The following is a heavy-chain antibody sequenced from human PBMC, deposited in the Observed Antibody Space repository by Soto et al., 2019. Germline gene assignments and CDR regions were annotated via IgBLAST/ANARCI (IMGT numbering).Heavy chain of an antibody. CDR2: IHNSGST. CDR1: GGYITSGDYY. Sequence: QVQLQESGPGLVKPSQTLSLTCSVSGGYITSGDYYWSWIRQPPGKGLEWIGYIHNSGSTYYSPCLKSRVTILVDTSKNEFYLELSSVTAADTAVYYCARAESITIFGVVLAYFDYWGRGTLVTVSS. CDR3: ARAESITIFGVVLAYFDY. V-gene: IGHV4-30-4*01. J-gene: IGHJ4*02. D-gene: IGHD3-3*01.